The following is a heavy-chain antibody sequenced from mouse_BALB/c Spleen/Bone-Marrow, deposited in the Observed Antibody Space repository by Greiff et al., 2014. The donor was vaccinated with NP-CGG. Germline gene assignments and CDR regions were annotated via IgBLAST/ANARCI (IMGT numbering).Heavy chain of an antibody. CDR3: AREGYDGQMDD. V-gene: IGHV5-9-4*01. D-gene: IGHD2-2*01. J-gene: IGHJ4*01. CDR2: ISSGGSYT. CDR1: GFTFSSYA. Sequence: EVQLVESGRGLFACKGYLKLSCAASGFTFSSYAMSWVRPSPEKRLEWVADISSGGSYTYSPDTVTGRFTISRDNAKNTLYLEMSRLRAEDTARYYGAREGYDGQMDDWGQGTSVTFPS.